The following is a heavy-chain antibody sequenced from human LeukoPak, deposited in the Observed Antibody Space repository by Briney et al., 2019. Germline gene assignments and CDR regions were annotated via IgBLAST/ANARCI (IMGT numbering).Heavy chain of an antibody. V-gene: IGHV4-31*03. Sequence: TLSLTCTVSGASVTSDGYDWNWIRQHPGTGLEWIGNIYYSGRTHNNPSLKSRVSISMDTSKNQFSLKLSSVTAADTAVYYCARDGLASGYDFGAFDIWGQGTMVTVSS. CDR3: ARDGLASGYDFGAFDI. J-gene: IGHJ3*02. CDR1: GASVTSDGYD. D-gene: IGHD5-12*01. CDR2: IYYSGRT.